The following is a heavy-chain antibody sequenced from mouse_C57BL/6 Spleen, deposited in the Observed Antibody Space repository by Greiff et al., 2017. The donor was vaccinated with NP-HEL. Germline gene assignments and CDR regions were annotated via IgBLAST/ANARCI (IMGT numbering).Heavy chain of an antibody. D-gene: IGHD1-1*01. CDR1: GYTFTDYN. J-gene: IGHJ4*01. V-gene: IGHV1-22*01. CDR3: ARENYDGSFYAMDY. Sequence: EVQLQQSGPELVKPGASVKMSCKASGYTFTDYNMHWVKQSHGKSLEWIGYINPNNGGTSYNQKFKGKATLTVNKSSSTAYMELRSLTSEESAVYYCARENYDGSFYAMDYWGQGTSVTVSS. CDR2: INPNNGGT.